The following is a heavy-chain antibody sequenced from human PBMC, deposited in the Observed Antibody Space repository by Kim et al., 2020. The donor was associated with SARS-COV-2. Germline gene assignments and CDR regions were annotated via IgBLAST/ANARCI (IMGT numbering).Heavy chain of an antibody. CDR1: GGSFSGYY. D-gene: IGHD2-2*01. J-gene: IGHJ6*01. CDR3: ATLNLGYCSSTSCYLDYYG. V-gene: IGHV4-34*01. Sequence: SETLSLTCAVYGGSFSGYYWSWIRQPPGKGLEWIGEINHSGSTNYNPSLKSRVTISVDTSKNQFSLKLSSVTAADTAVYYCATLNLGYCSSTSCYLDYYG. CDR2: INHSGST.